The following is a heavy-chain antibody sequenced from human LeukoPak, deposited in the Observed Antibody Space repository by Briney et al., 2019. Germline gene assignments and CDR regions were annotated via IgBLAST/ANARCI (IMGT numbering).Heavy chain of an antibody. Sequence: SVKVSCKASGGTFSSYAISWVRQAPGQGLEGMGGIIPIFGTANYAQKFQGRVTITTDESTSTAYMELNSLRSEDTAVYYCARAYSSGWYVDYWGQGTLVTVSS. J-gene: IGHJ4*02. CDR1: GGTFSSYA. CDR3: ARAYSSGWYVDY. V-gene: IGHV1-69*05. CDR2: IIPIFGTA. D-gene: IGHD6-19*01.